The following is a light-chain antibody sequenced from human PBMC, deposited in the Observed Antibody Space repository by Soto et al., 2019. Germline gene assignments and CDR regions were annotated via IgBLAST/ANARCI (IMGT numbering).Light chain of an antibody. V-gene: IGKV3-15*01. CDR3: QQAHNWPLT. CDR2: GAA. J-gene: IGKJ2*01. CDR1: QSINSE. Sequence: EIVMTQSPATLSLSPGERAALSCRASQSINSELACHQQKPGRPPRLLIYGAATRATGVPARFTRSESRSEFALAIGIRQSDDSAVYSCQQAHNWPLTFGQGTGLEI.